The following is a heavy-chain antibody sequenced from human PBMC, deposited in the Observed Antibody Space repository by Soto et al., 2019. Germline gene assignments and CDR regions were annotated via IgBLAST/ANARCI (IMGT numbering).Heavy chain of an antibody. V-gene: IGHV3-30-3*01. CDR1: GFTFSSYA. CDR2: ISYDGSNK. CDR3: ARDALLSSGMDV. D-gene: IGHD2-15*01. Sequence: VQLVESGGGVVQPGRSLRLSCAASGFTFSSYAMHWVRQAPGKGLEWVAVISYDGSNKYYADSVKGRFTISRDNSKNTLYLQMNSLRAEDTAVYYCARDALLSSGMDVWGQGTTVTVSS. J-gene: IGHJ6*02.